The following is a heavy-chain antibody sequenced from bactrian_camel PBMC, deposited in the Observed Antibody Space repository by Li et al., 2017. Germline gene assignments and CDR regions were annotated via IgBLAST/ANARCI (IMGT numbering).Heavy chain of an antibody. CDR1: GFTQSSYC. CDR2: IGRDGTD. V-gene: IGHV3S44*01. CDR3: VPRAVDGSLLGFGY. D-gene: IGHD3*01. J-gene: IGHJ6*01. Sequence: VQLVESGGGSVQTGGSLRLSCAFSGFTQSSYCLGWFRQGPGKGREGVGAIGRDGTDTYPDSVKGRFTISRDNAKNTVDLQMNSLTPEDTAVYFCVPRAVDGSLLGFGYWGQGTQVTVS.